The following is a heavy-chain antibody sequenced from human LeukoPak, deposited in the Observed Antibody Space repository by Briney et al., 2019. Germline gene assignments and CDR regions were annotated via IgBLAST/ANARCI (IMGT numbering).Heavy chain of an antibody. CDR3: ARRLLAVSNTMVWGPADAFDI. D-gene: IGHD3-10*01. V-gene: IGHV5-51*01. CDR2: IYPDDSET. J-gene: IGHJ3*02. CDR1: GYNFADYW. Sequence: GESLKISCKASGYNFADYWIGWVRHTPGKGLEWMGIIYPDDSETKNSPSFEGQVTISVDESTSTAYLQWSSLKASDTAVYYCARRLLAVSNTMVWGPADAFDIWGQGTTVTVSS.